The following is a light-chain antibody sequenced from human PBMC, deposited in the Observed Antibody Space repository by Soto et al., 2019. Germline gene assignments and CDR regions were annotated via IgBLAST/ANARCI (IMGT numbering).Light chain of an antibody. CDR3: QQSYSTPPWP. Sequence: DIQMKQSPSSLSANIGDRVTITCRASQSISSYLNWYQQKPGKAPKLLIYAASSLQSGVPSRFSGSGSGTDFTLTISSMQPEDFATYYCQQSYSTPPWPFGQG. CDR1: QSISSY. V-gene: IGKV1-39*01. J-gene: IGKJ1*01. CDR2: AAS.